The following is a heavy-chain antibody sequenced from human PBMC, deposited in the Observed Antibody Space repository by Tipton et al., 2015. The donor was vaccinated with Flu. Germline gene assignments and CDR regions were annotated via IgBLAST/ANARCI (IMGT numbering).Heavy chain of an antibody. V-gene: IGHV1-2*06. Sequence: QSGPEVKKPGASVKVSCKASGYTFTGYYMHWVRQAPGQGLEWMGRINPNSGGTNYAPKSQGRVTMTRDTSISTAYMELSRLRSDDTAVYYCARGEDGSSWPFDYWGQGTLVTVSS. D-gene: IGHD6-13*01. J-gene: IGHJ4*02. CDR2: INPNSGGT. CDR1: GYTFTGYY. CDR3: ARGEDGSSWPFDY.